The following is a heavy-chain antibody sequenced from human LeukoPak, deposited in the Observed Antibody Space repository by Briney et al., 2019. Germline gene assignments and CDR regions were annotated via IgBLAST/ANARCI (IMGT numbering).Heavy chain of an antibody. D-gene: IGHD3-3*01. CDR1: GYSFTSYW. CDR2: IYPGDSDT. CDR3: ARLREDDFWSGYYEAFGY. Sequence: GESLKISCKGSGYSFTSYWIGWVRQMPGKGLERMGIIYPGDSDTRYSPSFQGQVTISADKSISTAYLQWSSLKASDTAMYYCARLREDDFWSGYYEAFGYWGQGTLVTVSS. V-gene: IGHV5-51*01. J-gene: IGHJ4*02.